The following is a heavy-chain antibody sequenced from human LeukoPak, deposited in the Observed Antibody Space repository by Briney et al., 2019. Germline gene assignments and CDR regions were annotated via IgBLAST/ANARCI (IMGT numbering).Heavy chain of an antibody. V-gene: IGHV3-30*18. CDR1: GFTFSSYG. CDR3: AKDGGYSSGWYGGWFDP. D-gene: IGHD6-19*01. J-gene: IGHJ5*02. CDR2: ISYDGSNK. Sequence: GGSLRLSCAASGFTFSSYGMHWVRQAPGKGLEWVAVISYDGSNKYYADSVKGRFTISRDSSKNTLYLQMNSLRAEDTAVYYCAKDGGYSSGWYGGWFDPWGQGTLVTVSS.